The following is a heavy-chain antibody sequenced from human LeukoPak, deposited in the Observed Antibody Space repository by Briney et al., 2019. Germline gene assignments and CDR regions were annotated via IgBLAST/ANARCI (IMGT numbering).Heavy chain of an antibody. CDR1: QFTFSTYA. CDR2: INDGGSST. V-gene: IGHV3-23*01. Sequence: TGGSLRLSCGASQFTFSTYAMSWVRQPPGKGLEWVSGINDGGSSTYYADSVKGRFTISRDNSRNTLLLQVNSLRAEDTAVYYCAKASSPRGHFDYWGRGTLVTVSS. CDR3: AKASSPRGHFDY. D-gene: IGHD1-26*01. J-gene: IGHJ4*02.